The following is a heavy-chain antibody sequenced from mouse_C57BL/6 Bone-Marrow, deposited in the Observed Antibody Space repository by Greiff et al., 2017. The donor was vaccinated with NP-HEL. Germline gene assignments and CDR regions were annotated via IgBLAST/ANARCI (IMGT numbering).Heavy chain of an antibody. J-gene: IGHJ4*01. CDR1: GYSFTDYN. CDR2: INPNYGTT. V-gene: IGHV1-39*01. Sequence: VQLQQSGPELVKPGASVKISCKASGYSFTDYNMNWVKQSNGKSLEWIGVINPNYGTTSSNQKFKGKATLTVDQSSSTAYMQLNSLTSEDSAVYYCAMIYDGYYLPARDYWGQGTSVTVSS. CDR3: AMIYDGYYLPARDY. D-gene: IGHD2-3*01.